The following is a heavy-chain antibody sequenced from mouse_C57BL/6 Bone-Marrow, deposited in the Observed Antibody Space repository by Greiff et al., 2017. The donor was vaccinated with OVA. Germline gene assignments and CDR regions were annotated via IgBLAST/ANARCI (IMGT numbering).Heavy chain of an antibody. Sequence: VQLQQSGTVLARPGASVKMSCKTSGYTFTSYWMHWVKQRPGQGLEWIGAIYPGNSDTSYNQKFKGKAKLTAVTSASTAYMELSSLTNEDSAVYYCTKEEVSTMITTGPWFAYWGQGTLVTVSA. CDR1: GYTFTSYW. CDR2: IYPGNSDT. J-gene: IGHJ3*01. V-gene: IGHV1-5*01. CDR3: TKEEVSTMITTGPWFAY. D-gene: IGHD2-4*01.